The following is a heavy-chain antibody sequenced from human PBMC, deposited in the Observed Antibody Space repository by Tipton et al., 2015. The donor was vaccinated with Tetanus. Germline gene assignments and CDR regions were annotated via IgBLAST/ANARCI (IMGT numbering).Heavy chain of an antibody. J-gene: IGHJ4*02. CDR3: VRGPPPESDWNYLIDF. D-gene: IGHD1-7*01. Sequence: GSLRLSCVASGFIVSSHYMSWVRQAPGKGLEWVSVMYSGGDTYYVDSVKGRFSISRDNAKNTLYLQMNSLRVEDTAVYYCVRGPPPESDWNYLIDFWGQGTLVAVSS. V-gene: IGHV3-53*01. CDR2: MYSGGDT. CDR1: GFIVSSHY.